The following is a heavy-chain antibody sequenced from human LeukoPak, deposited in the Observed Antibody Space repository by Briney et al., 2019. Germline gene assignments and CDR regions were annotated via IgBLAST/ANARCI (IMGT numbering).Heavy chain of an antibody. D-gene: IGHD5/OR15-5a*01. J-gene: IGHJ6*03. CDR3: ARAILGVSRYYYYYMDV. V-gene: IGHV3-7*01. CDR2: IKQDGSEK. CDR1: GFTFSSYW. Sequence: GGSLRLSCAASGFTFSSYWMSWVRQAPGKGLEWVANIKQDGSEKYYVDSVKGRFTISRDNAKNSLYLQMNSLRAEDTAVYYCARAILGVSRYYYYYMDVWGKGTTVTVSS.